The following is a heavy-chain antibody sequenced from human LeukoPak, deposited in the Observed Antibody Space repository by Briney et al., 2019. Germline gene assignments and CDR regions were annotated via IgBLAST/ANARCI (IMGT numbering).Heavy chain of an antibody. CDR2: IKEDGSEK. V-gene: IGHV3-7*03. Sequence: GGSLRLSCAASGFTFSSYWMSWVRQAPGKGLEWVANIKEDGSEKYYVDSVKGRFTNSRDNAKNSLYLQMNSLRAEDTAVYYCARDLSGGGYDYWGQGTLVTVSS. CDR1: GFTFSSYW. J-gene: IGHJ4*02. CDR3: ARDLSGGGYDY. D-gene: IGHD3-16*01.